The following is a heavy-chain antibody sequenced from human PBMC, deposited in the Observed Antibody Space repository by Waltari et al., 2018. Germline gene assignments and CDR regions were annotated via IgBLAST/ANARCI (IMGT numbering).Heavy chain of an antibody. CDR3: ARTTAARRTHYYYMDV. Sequence: QVQLVQSGAEVKKPGASVKVSCRASGYSFTDFDINWVRQAPGKGLEWMGWLSPHNGNSGYAPQFHGRVAISGDTAITTAYMELSSLTSDDTAVYYCARTTAARRTHYYYMDVWGEGTTVTISS. CDR2: LSPHNGNS. J-gene: IGHJ6*03. D-gene: IGHD6-6*01. V-gene: IGHV1-8*03. CDR1: GYSFTDFD.